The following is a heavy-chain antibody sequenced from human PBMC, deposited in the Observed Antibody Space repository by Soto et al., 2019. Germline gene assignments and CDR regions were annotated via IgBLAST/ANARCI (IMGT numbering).Heavy chain of an antibody. CDR1: VFTFISYG. CDR3: AKDPEYRTSSLRNYFEY. CDR2: ILYDGSEK. V-gene: IGHV3-30*18. D-gene: IGHD6-6*01. J-gene: IGHJ4*02. Sequence: GWSLRLSCASSVFTFISYGMHWVRQAPGKGLEWVAVILYDGSEKWFADSVKGRFTISRDNSKNTLYLQMNSLRAEDTAMYYCAKDPEYRTSSLRNYFEYWGQGTPVTVYS.